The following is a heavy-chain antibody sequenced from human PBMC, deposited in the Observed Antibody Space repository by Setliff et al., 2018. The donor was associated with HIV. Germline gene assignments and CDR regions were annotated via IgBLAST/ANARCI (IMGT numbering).Heavy chain of an antibody. CDR2: INHSGST. D-gene: IGHD3-3*01. CDR3: ARAFGRNYYYDFWSGYYPGLHFDY. CDR1: GGSFSGYY. Sequence: PSETLSLTCAVYGGSFSGYYWSWIRQPPGKGLEWIGEINHSGSTNYNPSLKSRVTISVDTSKNQFSLKLSSVTAADTAVYYCARAFGRNYYYDFWSGYYPGLHFDYWGQGTLVTVSS. J-gene: IGHJ4*02. V-gene: IGHV4-34*01.